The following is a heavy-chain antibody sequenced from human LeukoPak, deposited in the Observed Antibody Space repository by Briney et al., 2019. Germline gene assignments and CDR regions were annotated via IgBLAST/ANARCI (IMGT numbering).Heavy chain of an antibody. CDR2: INPNSGGT. Sequence: ASGIVSSTASGYTFTGYYMHSERHAPGQGHEWMGWINPNSGGTHYAQKFQGRATMTRDTSISTAYMGLSRLRSDDTAVYYCARDQEVYWGQGTLVTVSS. J-gene: IGHJ4*02. CDR3: ARDQEVY. CDR1: GYTFTGYY. V-gene: IGHV1-2*02.